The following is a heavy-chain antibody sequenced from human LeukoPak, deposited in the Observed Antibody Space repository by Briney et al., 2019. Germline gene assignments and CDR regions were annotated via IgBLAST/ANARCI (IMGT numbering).Heavy chain of an antibody. V-gene: IGHV4-39*07. Sequence: PSETLSLTCTVSGGSISSSSYYWGWIRQPPGKGLEWIGSIYYSGSTNYNPSLKSRVTISVDTSKNQFSLKLSSVTAADTAVYYCARGYGSGSYYAPQRLPPLTRPSNWFDPWGQGTLVTVSS. CDR1: GGSISSSSYY. CDR2: IYYSGST. CDR3: ARGYGSGSYYAPQRLPPLTRPSNWFDP. J-gene: IGHJ5*02. D-gene: IGHD3-10*01.